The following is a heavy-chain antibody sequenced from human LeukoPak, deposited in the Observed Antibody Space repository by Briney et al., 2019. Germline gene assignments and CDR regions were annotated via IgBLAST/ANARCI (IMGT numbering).Heavy chain of an antibody. Sequence: ASVKVSCKASGYTFTGYYMHWVRQAPGQGLEWMGGINPNSGGTNYAQKFQGRVTMTRDTSISTAYMELSRLRSYDTAVYYCARASYYYDSSGEPWGQGTLVTVSS. J-gene: IGHJ5*02. V-gene: IGHV1-2*02. D-gene: IGHD3-22*01. CDR2: INPNSGGT. CDR3: ARASYYYDSSGEP. CDR1: GYTFTGYY.